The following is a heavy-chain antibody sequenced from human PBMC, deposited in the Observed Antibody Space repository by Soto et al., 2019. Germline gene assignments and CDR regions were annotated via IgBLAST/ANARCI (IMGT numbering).Heavy chain of an antibody. V-gene: IGHV4-39*01. CDR2: IYYSGRT. Sequence: XTLSLPCIVSGXSISSSSYYWGWIRQPPGKGLEWIGSIYYSGRTYYNPSFKSRVTISIDTSKNQFSLKLSSVTAKDTAVYYCARQRTTVVTQAYFDHWGQGALVTVS. D-gene: IGHD2-21*02. CDR3: ARQRTTVVTQAYFDH. CDR1: GXSISSSSYY. J-gene: IGHJ4*02.